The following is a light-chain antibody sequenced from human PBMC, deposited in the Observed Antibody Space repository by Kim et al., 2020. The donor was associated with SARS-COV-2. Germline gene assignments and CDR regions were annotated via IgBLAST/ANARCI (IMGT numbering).Light chain of an antibody. CDR2: GAS. V-gene: IGKV3-20*01. J-gene: IGKJ5*01. CDR1: QSIYSGD. Sequence: EIVLTQSPGTLSLSPGEGATLSCRASQSIYSGDLSWYQQRPGQPPGLLIYGASSRATGIPDRFRGSGSGTDFTLTISGLEPEDFAVYYCLHYGSSPTFGQGTRLEIK. CDR3: LHYGSSPT.